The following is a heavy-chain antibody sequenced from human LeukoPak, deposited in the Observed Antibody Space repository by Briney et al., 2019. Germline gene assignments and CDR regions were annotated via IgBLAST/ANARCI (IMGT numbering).Heavy chain of an antibody. CDR2: INPNSGGT. Sequence: ASVKVSCKASGYTFTDYYIHWVRQAPGQGLEWMAWINPNSGGTSYAPKFQGRVTMTRDTSTSTAYMELSSLRSDDTALYYCARDLSTTFSNYFDPWGQGTLVTVSS. CDR1: GYTFTDYY. V-gene: IGHV1-2*02. CDR3: ARDLSTTFSNYFDP. D-gene: IGHD5/OR15-5a*01. J-gene: IGHJ5*02.